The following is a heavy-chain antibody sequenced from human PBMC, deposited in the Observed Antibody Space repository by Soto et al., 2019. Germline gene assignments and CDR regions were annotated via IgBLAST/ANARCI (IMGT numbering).Heavy chain of an antibody. J-gene: IGHJ4*02. Sequence: GWSLRLSCAASGFTFNNYAMNWVRQAPGKGLEWVATISATGGSTYYADSVKGRFTISRDNSKNTLYLQMNGLRVEDTAVYYWPKDRLAGNFDYWGQGTQATVSS. CDR3: PKDRLAGNFDY. V-gene: IGHV3-23*01. CDR2: ISATGGST. CDR1: GFTFNNYA.